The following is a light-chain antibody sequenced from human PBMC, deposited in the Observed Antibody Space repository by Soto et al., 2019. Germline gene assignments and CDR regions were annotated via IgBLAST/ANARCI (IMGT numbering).Light chain of an antibody. J-gene: IGLJ1*01. CDR3: CSYTTSDNYV. Sequence: QSGQSQPASVSGSPGHSITISCTGTSSDVGTYNLVSWYQQPPGKAPKLMIYEGSKRPSGVSNRFSGSKSGNTASLTISGLQAEEEADYYCCSYTTSDNYVFGTGSKVTLL. CDR2: EGS. V-gene: IGLV2-23*01. CDR1: SSDVGTYNL.